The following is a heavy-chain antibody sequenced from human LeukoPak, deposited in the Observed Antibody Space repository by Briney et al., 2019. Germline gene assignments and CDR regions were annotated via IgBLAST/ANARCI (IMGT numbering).Heavy chain of an antibody. CDR2: IYYSGST. V-gene: IGHV4-59*12. J-gene: IGHJ1*01. Sequence: PSETLSLTCTVSGGSISGYYWSWIRQPPGKGLEWIGYIYYSGSTNYNPSLKSRVTMSVDTSKNQFSLKLSSVTAADTAVYYCARGGTSANFQHWGQGTLLTVSS. CDR1: GGSISGYY. CDR3: ARGGTSANFQH.